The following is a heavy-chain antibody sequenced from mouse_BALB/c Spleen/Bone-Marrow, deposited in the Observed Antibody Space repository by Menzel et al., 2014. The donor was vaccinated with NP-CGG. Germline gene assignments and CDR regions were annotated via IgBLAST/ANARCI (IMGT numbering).Heavy chain of an antibody. Sequence: EVQLQQSGPGLVKPSQSLSLTCTVTGYSITSDYACNWIRQFPGNKLEWMGYISYSANTNYNPSLKSRISITRDTSKNQFLLQLSSVTAEDTATYYCTRGTTAGFAYWGLGTLVTVSA. J-gene: IGHJ3*01. V-gene: IGHV3-2*02. CDR1: GYSITSDYA. CDR2: ISYSANT. D-gene: IGHD1-2*01. CDR3: TRGTTAGFAY.